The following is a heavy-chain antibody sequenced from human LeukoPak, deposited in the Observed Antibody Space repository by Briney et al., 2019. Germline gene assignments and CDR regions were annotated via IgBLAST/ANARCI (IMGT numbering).Heavy chain of an antibody. V-gene: IGHV4-39*07. CDR1: GGSISSSSYY. Sequence: SETLSLTCTVSGGSISSSSYYWGWIRQPPGKGLEWIGSIYYSGSTYYNPSLKSRVTISVDTSKNQFSLKLSSVTAADTAVYYCARGRWAARLPYFDYWGQGTLVTVSS. CDR2: IYYSGST. J-gene: IGHJ4*02. CDR3: ARGRWAARLPYFDY. D-gene: IGHD6-6*01.